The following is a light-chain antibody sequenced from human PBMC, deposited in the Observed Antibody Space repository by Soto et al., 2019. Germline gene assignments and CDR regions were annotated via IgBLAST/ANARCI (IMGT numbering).Light chain of an antibody. V-gene: IGKV3-20*01. CDR2: GAS. Sequence: EIVLTQSPGTLSLSPGERATLSCRASQSVSSSYLAWYQHKAGQAPRLLIYGASSRATGIPDRFSGSGSGTDFTLTISRLEPEDFAVYYCQQYGNSPRTFGQGTNVEIK. CDR3: QQYGNSPRT. J-gene: IGKJ1*01. CDR1: QSVSSSY.